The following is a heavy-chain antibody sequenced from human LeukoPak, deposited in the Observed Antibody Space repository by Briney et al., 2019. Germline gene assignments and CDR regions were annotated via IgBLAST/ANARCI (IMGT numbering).Heavy chain of an antibody. J-gene: IGHJ4*02. CDR2: ISGSGGST. D-gene: IGHD3-9*01. CDR3: ARKIFEIPTPPDY. Sequence: PGVSLRLSCAASGFTFSSYTMSWVRQAPGKGLEWVSAISGSGGSTYYADSVKGRFTISRDNSKNTLYLQMNSLRAEDTAVYYCARKIFEIPTPPDYWGQGTLVTVSS. CDR1: GFTFSSYT. V-gene: IGHV3-23*01.